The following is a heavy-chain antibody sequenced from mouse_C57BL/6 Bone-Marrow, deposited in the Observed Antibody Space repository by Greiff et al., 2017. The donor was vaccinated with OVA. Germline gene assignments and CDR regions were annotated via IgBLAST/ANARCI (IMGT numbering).Heavy chain of an antibody. D-gene: IGHD1-1*01. CDR3: ARFFFSYYYGSSNY. CDR1: GYTFTSYW. Sequence: VQLQQPGAELVKPGASVKLSCKASGYTFTSYWMHWVKQRPGQGLEWIGMIHPNSGSTNYNEKFKSKATLTVDKSSSTAYMQLSSLTSEDSAVYYCARFFFSYYYGSSNYWGQGTTLTVSS. V-gene: IGHV1-64*01. CDR2: IHPNSGST. J-gene: IGHJ2*01.